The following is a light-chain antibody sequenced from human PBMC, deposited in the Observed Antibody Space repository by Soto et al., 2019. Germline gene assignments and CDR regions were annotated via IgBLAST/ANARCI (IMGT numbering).Light chain of an antibody. J-gene: IGLJ2*01. CDR1: SSDVGGFSY. V-gene: IGLV2-14*01. CDR3: SSYTTSNTLV. CDR2: DVS. Sequence: QSALTQPASVSGSPGQSITLSCTGTSSDVGGFSYVSWYQQHPGKAPKLMIYDVSIRPSGVSTRFSGSKSCNTASLTISGLQAEDESDYYCSSYTTSNTLVVGGGSK.